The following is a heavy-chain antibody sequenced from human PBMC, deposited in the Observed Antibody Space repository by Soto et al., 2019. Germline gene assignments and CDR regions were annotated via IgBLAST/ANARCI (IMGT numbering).Heavy chain of an antibody. Sequence: QVQLQESGPGLVKPSQTLSLTCTVYGGSISSGDYYWSWIRQPPGKGLEWIGYIYYSGSTYYNPSPTSRVTISVDTSKNQFSLKLSSVTAADTAVYYCARVPQVYGDYEGIIDYWGQGTLVTVSS. D-gene: IGHD4-17*01. V-gene: IGHV4-30-4*01. CDR2: IYYSGST. J-gene: IGHJ4*02. CDR1: GGSISSGDYY. CDR3: ARVPQVYGDYEGIIDY.